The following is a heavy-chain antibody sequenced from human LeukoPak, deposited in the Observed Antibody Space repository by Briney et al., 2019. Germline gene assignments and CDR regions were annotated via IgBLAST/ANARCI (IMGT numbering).Heavy chain of an antibody. Sequence: PSETLSLTCTVSGGSISTRNHYCCWIRQPPGQGLEWIGSMSDSGSTYYNPSLNSRVTISKDTSKNQFFLKVNSMTAADTAVYYYARGQSIAAGANWGQGILVTVSS. CDR2: MSDSGST. J-gene: IGHJ4*02. V-gene: IGHV4-39*07. CDR3: ARGQSIAAGAN. D-gene: IGHD6-13*01. CDR1: GGSISTRNHY.